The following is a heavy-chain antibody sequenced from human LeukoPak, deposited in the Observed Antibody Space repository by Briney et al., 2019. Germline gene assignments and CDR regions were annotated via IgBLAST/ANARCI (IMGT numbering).Heavy chain of an antibody. Sequence: GGSLRLSCAASGFTFSHYSMNWVRQAPGKGLEWVSYISSSSSTIYYAGSVKGRFTISRDNGKNSLYLQMNSLRAEDTAVYYCASQLGDASDIWGQGTMVTVSS. CDR2: ISSSSSTI. D-gene: IGHD6-13*01. CDR3: ASQLGDASDI. V-gene: IGHV3-48*01. J-gene: IGHJ3*02. CDR1: GFTFSHYS.